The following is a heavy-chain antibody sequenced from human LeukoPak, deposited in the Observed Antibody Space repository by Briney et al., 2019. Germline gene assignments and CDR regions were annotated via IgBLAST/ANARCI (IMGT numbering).Heavy chain of an antibody. V-gene: IGHV3-33*08. D-gene: IGHD1-7*01. J-gene: IGHJ4*02. CDR2: IWYDGSNK. CDR1: GFTFSSYG. CDR3: ARDRGTYWNYVTYYFDY. Sequence: RSGGSLRLSCAASGFTFSSYGMHWVRQAPGKGLEWVAVIWYDGSNKYYADSVKGRFTISRDNSKNTLYLQMNSLRAEDTAVYYCARDRGTYWNYVTYYFDYWGQGTLVTVSS.